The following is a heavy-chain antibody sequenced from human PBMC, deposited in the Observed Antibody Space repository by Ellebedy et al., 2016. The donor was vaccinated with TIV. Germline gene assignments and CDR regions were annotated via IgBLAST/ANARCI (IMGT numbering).Heavy chain of an antibody. Sequence: SGPTLVKPTQSLTLTCAFSGFLLTTGGMCVSWIRPPPGKALEWLALIDCEDDKYYGASLKTRLTISKYTSKNQVVLTMTNLDPVDTATYFCARTYSSTWEFDYWGQGTLVTVSS. V-gene: IGHV2-70*01. J-gene: IGHJ4*02. CDR3: ARTYSSTWEFDY. CDR1: GFLLTTGGMC. D-gene: IGHD6-19*01. CDR2: IDCEDDK.